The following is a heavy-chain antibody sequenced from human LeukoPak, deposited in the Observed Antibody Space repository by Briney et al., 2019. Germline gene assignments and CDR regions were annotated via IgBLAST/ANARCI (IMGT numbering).Heavy chain of an antibody. CDR1: GFTFSNYG. D-gene: IGHD6-13*01. J-gene: IGHJ4*02. CDR3: ARDLTQLALFDY. Sequence: PGGSLRLSCTASGFTFSNYGMHWVRQAPGKGLEWVAAIWYDGNNKYYADFVKGRFTLSRDNSKNTLFLQMNSLRPEDTAVYFCARDLTQLALFDYWGQGTLVTVSS. CDR2: IWYDGNNK. V-gene: IGHV3-33*01.